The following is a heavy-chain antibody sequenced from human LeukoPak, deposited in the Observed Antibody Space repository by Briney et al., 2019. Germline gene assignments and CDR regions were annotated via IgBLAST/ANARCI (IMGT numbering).Heavy chain of an antibody. V-gene: IGHV4-34*01. Sequence: SETLSLTCAVFGGSFNGYYWSWIRQAPGKGLEWIGDVSHSGGTNYSPSLRSRVTISVDTSKNQFYLNLTSVTAADTGLYFCARRQFSIYWPVWGQGTTVIVSS. CDR1: GGSFNGYY. CDR3: ARRQFSIYWPV. CDR2: VSHSGGT. J-gene: IGHJ6*02. D-gene: IGHD5-12*01.